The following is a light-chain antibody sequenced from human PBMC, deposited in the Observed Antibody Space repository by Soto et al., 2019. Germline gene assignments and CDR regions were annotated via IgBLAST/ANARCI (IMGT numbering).Light chain of an antibody. Sequence: DIQMTQSPSSLSASVGDGVTITCRASQSISSYLNWYQQKPGKAPKLLIYAASSLQSGVPSRFSGSGSGTDFTLTISXLQPEDFATYYCQQSYSTPVTFGQGTKVDIK. V-gene: IGKV1-39*01. CDR2: AAS. CDR1: QSISSY. CDR3: QQSYSTPVT. J-gene: IGKJ1*01.